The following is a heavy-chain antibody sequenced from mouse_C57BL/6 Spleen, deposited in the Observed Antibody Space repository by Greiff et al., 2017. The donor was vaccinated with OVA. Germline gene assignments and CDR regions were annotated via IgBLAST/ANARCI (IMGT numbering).Heavy chain of an antibody. D-gene: IGHD1-1*01. CDR1: GYSFTDYN. CDR3: ASEGRIFTTVVAPFDY. CDR2: INPNYGTT. Sequence: VQLQQSGPELVKPGASVKISCKASGYSFTDYNMNWVKQSNGKSLEWIGVINPNYGTTSYNQKFKGKATLTVDQSSSTAYMQLNSLTAEDSAVYYCASEGRIFTTVVAPFDYWGQGTTLTVSS. V-gene: IGHV1-39*01. J-gene: IGHJ2*01.